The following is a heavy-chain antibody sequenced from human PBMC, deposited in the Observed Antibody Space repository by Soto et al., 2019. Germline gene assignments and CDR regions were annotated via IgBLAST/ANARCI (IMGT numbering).Heavy chain of an antibody. CDR1: GFTFSSYW. CDR2: IKQDGSEK. Sequence: EVQLVESGGGLVQPGGSLRLSCAASGFTFSSYWMSWVRQAPGKGLEWVANIKQDGSEKYYVDSVQGRFTISRDNAKNSLYLQMNSLRAEDTAVYYCARVRKPFKYYFDYWGQGTLVTVSS. CDR3: ARVRKPFKYYFDY. J-gene: IGHJ4*02. V-gene: IGHV3-7*01.